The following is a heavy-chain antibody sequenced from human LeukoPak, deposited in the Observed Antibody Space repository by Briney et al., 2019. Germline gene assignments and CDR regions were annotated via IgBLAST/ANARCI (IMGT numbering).Heavy chain of an antibody. CDR2: IYYSGST. J-gene: IGHJ5*02. V-gene: IGHV4-59*11. CDR1: GGSIGSHY. Sequence: PSETLSLTCTVSGGSIGSHYWSWIRQPPGKRLEWIGYIYYSGSTNYNPPLKSRVTISVDTSKNQFSLKLSSVTAADTAVYYCARDSGIWGFDPWGQGTLVTVSS. CDR3: ARDSGIWGFDP. D-gene: IGHD3-10*01.